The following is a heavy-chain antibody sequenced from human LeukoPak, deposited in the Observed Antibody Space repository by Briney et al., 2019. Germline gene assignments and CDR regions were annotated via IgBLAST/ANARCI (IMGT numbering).Heavy chain of an antibody. D-gene: IGHD3-22*01. J-gene: IGHJ4*02. CDR2: INHSGST. Sequence: SQTLSLTCAVDGGSFSGYYCSWIRQPPRKGREWIGGINHSGSTNYNPSLKSRVTISVDTSKNQFSLKLSSVTAADTAVYYCARSFSGYFDYWGQGTLVTVSS. V-gene: IGHV4-34*01. CDR3: ARSFSGYFDY. CDR1: GGSFSGYY.